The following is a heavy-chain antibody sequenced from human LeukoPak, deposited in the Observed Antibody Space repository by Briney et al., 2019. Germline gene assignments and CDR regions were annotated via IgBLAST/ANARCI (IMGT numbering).Heavy chain of an antibody. J-gene: IGHJ2*01. CDR3: ARPTTVTTATDAQDHWYFDL. CDR1: GGSFSGYY. Sequence: PSETLSLTCAVYGGSFSGYYWSWIRQPPGKGLEWIGEINHSGSTNYNPSLKSRVTISVDTSKNQFSLKLSSVTAADTAVYYCARPTTVTTATDAQDHWYFDLWGRGTLVTVSS. CDR2: INHSGST. V-gene: IGHV4-34*01. D-gene: IGHD4-17*01.